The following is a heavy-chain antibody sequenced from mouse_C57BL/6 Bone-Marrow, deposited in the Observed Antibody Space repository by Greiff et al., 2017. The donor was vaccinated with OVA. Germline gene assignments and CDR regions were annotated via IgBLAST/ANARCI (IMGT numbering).Heavy chain of an antibody. D-gene: IGHD3-3*01. Sequence: EVKLMESGGGLVQPKGSLKLSCAASGFSFNTYAMNWVRQAPGKGLEWVASIRSKSNNYATYYAVSVKARFTISRANAESMLELQMQNFKSQGADMDDSVKHRGDDAMDYWGQGTSVTVSS. CDR3: VKHRGDDAMDY. CDR1: GFSFNTYA. J-gene: IGHJ4*01. V-gene: IGHV10-1*01. CDR2: IRSKSNNYAT.